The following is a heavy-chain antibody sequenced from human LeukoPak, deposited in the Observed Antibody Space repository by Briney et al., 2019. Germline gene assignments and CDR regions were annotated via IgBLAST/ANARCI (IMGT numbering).Heavy chain of an antibody. CDR2: INHSGST. V-gene: IGHV4-34*01. CDR3: ARGRGVAAKDY. CDR1: GGSFSGYY. Sequence: SETLPLTCAVYGGSFSGYYWSWIRQPPGKGLEWIGEINHSGSTNYNPSLKSRVTISVDTSKNQFSLKLSSVTAADTAVYYCARGRGVAAKDYWGQGTLVTVSS. J-gene: IGHJ4*02. D-gene: IGHD3-10*01.